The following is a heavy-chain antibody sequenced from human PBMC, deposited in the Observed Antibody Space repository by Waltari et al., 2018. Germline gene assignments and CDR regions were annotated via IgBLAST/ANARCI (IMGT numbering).Heavy chain of an antibody. V-gene: IGHV4-38-2*02. D-gene: IGHD6-13*01. Sequence: QVQLQESGPGLVKPSETLSLTCTVSGYSISSGYYWGWIRQPPGKGLEWIGSIYHSGSTYYNPSLKSRVTISVDTSKNQFSLKLSSVTAADTAVYYCARGGSSSSWSYYYYYMDVWGKGTTVTISS. CDR1: GYSISSGYY. CDR3: ARGGSSSSWSYYYYYMDV. J-gene: IGHJ6*03. CDR2: IYHSGST.